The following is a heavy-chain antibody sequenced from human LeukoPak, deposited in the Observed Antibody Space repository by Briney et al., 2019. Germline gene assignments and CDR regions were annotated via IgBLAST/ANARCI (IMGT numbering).Heavy chain of an antibody. CDR3: ARVCSGGSCYSSVVH. J-gene: IGHJ4*02. CDR2: IYTSGST. CDR1: GGSISSGSYY. D-gene: IGHD2-15*01. Sequence: SETLSLTCTVSGGSISSGSYYWSWIRQPAGKGLEWIGRIYTSGSTNYNPSLKSRVTISVDTSKNQFSLKLSSVTAADTAVYYCARVCSGGSCYSSVVHWGQGTLVTVSS. V-gene: IGHV4-61*02.